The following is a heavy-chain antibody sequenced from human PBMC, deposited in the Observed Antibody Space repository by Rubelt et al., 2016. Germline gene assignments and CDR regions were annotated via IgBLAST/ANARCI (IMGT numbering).Heavy chain of an antibody. J-gene: IGHJ6*02. CDR2: VNTDGSGA. CDR3: ARDSTREYYYYYYGMDV. V-gene: IGHV3-74*01. D-gene: IGHD2-2*01. Sequence: GKGLVWVSRVNTDGSGANYADSVKGRFTISRDNSKNTLFLQMNSLRTEDTAVYYCARDSTREYYYYYYGMDVWGQGTTVTVSS.